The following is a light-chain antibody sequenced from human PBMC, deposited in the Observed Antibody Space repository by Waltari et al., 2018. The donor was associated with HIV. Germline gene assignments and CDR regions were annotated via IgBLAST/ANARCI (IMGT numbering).Light chain of an antibody. CDR1: QNVNTW. J-gene: IGKJ2*01. Sequence: DIKMTQCPSVLSASLGGRIAISLRASQNVNTWVAWYQQKPGKAPKLRIHTASTLARGVPPRFSGRGSGAVFTLTIAGLQPDDFATYYGQQYETYYTFGLGTNVE. CDR2: TAS. V-gene: IGKV1-5*03. CDR3: QQYETYYT.